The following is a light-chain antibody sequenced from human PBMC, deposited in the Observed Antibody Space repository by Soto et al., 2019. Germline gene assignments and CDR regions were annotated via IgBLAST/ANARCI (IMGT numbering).Light chain of an antibody. J-gene: IGKJ4*01. Sequence: DIQMTQSPSTLSASVGDRVTITCRASQSISSWLAWYQQKPGKSPNLLIFSTSGLERGVPSRFSGSGSGTEFTLTISSLQPDDFAPYYCQEYNGNSGLTFGGGNKVEIK. CDR2: STS. V-gene: IGKV1-5*03. CDR1: QSISSW. CDR3: QEYNGNSGLT.